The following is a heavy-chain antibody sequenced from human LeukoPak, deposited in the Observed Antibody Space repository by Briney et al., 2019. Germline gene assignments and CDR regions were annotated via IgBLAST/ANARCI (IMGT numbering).Heavy chain of an antibody. V-gene: IGHV3-30-3*01. J-gene: IGHJ3*02. D-gene: IGHD6-13*01. Sequence: PGRSLRLSCAASGFTFSSYAMHWVRQAPGKGLEWVAVISYDGSNKYYADSVKGRFTISRDNSKNTLYLQMNSLRAEDTAVYYRARDPSSSSWYYDAFDIWGQGTMVTVSS. CDR3: ARDPSSSSWYYDAFDI. CDR2: ISYDGSNK. CDR1: GFTFSSYA.